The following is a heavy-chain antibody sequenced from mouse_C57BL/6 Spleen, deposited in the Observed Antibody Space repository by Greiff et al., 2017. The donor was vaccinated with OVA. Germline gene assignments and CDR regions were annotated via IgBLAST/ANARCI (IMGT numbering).Heavy chain of an antibody. CDR2: IYPGDGDT. V-gene: IGHV1-82*01. CDR3: ARDDYYGSSYAMDY. J-gene: IGHJ4*01. Sequence: QVQLQQSGPELVKPGASVKISCKASGYAFSSSWMNWVKQRPGKGLEWIGRIYPGDGDTNYNGKFKGKATLTADKSSSTAYMQLSSLTSEDSAVYVCARDDYYGSSYAMDYWGQGTSVTVSS. CDR1: GYAFSSSW. D-gene: IGHD1-1*01.